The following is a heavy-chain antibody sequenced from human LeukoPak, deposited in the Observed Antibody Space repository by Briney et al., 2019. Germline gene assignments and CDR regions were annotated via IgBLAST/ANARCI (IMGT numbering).Heavy chain of an antibody. D-gene: IGHD6-13*01. CDR3: AGGPKKQLIWGRASNGFDP. Sequence: GGSLRLSCAASGFTFSSYEMNWVRQAPGKGLEWISYISTSSSTIYYADSVKGRFTISRDNSKNTLYLQMNSLRGEDTAVYYCAGGPKKQLIWGRASNGFDPWGQGTLVTVSS. V-gene: IGHV3-48*01. CDR2: ISTSSSTI. J-gene: IGHJ5*02. CDR1: GFTFSSYE.